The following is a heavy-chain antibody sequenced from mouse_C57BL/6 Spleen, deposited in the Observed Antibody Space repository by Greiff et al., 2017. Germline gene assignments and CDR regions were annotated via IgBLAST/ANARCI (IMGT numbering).Heavy chain of an antibody. D-gene: IGHD1-1*02. V-gene: IGHV1-19*01. J-gene: IGHJ4*01. CDR1: GYTFTDYY. Sequence: VQLKQSGPVLVKPGASVKMSCKASGYTFTDYYMNWVKQTHGKSLEWIGVINPYNGGTSYTQTLKGQATLTVDKSSSTAYMELNSLTSEDSAVYYCAREDYGGDYAVDYWGQGTSVTVSS. CDR3: AREDYGGDYAVDY. CDR2: INPYNGGT.